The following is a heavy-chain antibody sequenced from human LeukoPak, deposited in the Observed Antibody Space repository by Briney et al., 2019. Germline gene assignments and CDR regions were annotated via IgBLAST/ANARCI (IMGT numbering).Heavy chain of an antibody. V-gene: IGHV4-59*11. CDR3: AREGTYYDSSGNDY. J-gene: IGHJ4*02. D-gene: IGHD3-22*01. CDR2: IYYSGST. Sequence: PSETLSLTCTVSGGSISSHYWNWIRQPPGKGLEWIGYIYYSGSTYYNPSLKSRVTISVDTSKNQFSLKLSSVTAADTAVYYCAREGTYYDSSGNDYWGQGTLVTVSS. CDR1: GGSISSHY.